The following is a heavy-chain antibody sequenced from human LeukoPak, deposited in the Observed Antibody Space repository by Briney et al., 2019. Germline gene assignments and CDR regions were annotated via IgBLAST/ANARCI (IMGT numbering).Heavy chain of an antibody. CDR2: IIPIFGTA. CDR3: ARDLDYDSSGSDAFDI. V-gene: IGHV1-69*05. D-gene: IGHD3-22*01. J-gene: IGHJ3*02. CDR1: GGTFSSYA. Sequence: GSSVKVSCKASGGTFSSYAISWVRQAPGQGLERMGRIIPIFGTANYAQKFQGRVTITTDESTSTAYMELSSLRSEDTAVYYCARDLDYDSSGSDAFDIWGQGTMVTVSS.